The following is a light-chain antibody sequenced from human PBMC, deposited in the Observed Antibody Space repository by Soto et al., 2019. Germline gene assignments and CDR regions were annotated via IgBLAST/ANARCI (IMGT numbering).Light chain of an antibody. CDR1: QSVSSN. CDR3: QQYNSWPPDT. CDR2: GAS. Sequence: EIVMTQSPATLSVSPGERATISCRASQSVSSNLAWYQQKPGQAPRLLIYGASTRATGIPARFSGSGSGTEFTLTISSLPSEDFAAYYCQQYNSWPPDTFGQGNKLEIK. J-gene: IGKJ2*01. V-gene: IGKV3-15*01.